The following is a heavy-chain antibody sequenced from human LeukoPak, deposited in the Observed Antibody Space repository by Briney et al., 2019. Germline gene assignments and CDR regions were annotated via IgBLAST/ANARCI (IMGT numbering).Heavy chain of an antibody. Sequence: SETLSLTCTVSGGSISSYYWSWIRQPPGKGLEWIGYIYYSGSTNYNPSLKSRVTISVDTSKNQFSLKLSSVTAADTAVYYCARTGRHYDYVWGSYRYYFDYWGQGTLVTVSS. CDR3: ARTGRHYDYVWGSYRYYFDY. CDR1: GGSISSYY. D-gene: IGHD3-16*02. V-gene: IGHV4-59*01. CDR2: IYYSGST. J-gene: IGHJ4*02.